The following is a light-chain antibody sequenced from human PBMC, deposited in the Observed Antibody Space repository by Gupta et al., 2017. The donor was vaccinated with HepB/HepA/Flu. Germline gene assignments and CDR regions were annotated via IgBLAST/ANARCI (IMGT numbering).Light chain of an antibody. J-gene: IGLJ1*01. Sequence: QSALTQPVSVSGSPGQSITISCSGTNSDIGTYNYVSWYQQHPGKAPQLIIYEVSNRPSGVSNRFSGSKSGYTASLTISGLQAEDESHYYCSSYTGSGILVVFGSGTKVTVL. CDR1: NSDIGTYNY. V-gene: IGLV2-14*01. CDR3: SSYTGSGILVV. CDR2: EVS.